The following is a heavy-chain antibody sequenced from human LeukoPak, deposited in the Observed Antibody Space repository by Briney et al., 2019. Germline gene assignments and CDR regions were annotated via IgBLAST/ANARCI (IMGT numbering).Heavy chain of an antibody. CDR3: ARDRRPATVTYTFDY. CDR1: RFTVSSNY. J-gene: IGHJ4*02. CDR2: IYSGGST. Sequence: GGALRLSRAVYRFTVSSNYISWVRQAPGRGREWVLVIYSGGSTYFAASVKGRFSISRDNSKNTVYLKMNSLRAEDTAMYYCARDRRPATVTYTFDYWGRGTLVTVSS. D-gene: IGHD4-17*01. V-gene: IGHV3-66*01.